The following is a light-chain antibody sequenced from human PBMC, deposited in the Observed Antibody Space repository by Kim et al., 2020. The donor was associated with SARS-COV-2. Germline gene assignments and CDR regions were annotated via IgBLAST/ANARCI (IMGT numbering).Light chain of an antibody. CDR1: QSVSSY. Sequence: ENVLTQSPATLSLSPGERATLSCRASQSVSSYLAWYQQKPGQAPRLLIYDASNRATGIPARFSGSGSGTDFTLTISSLEPEDFAVYYCQQRSNWPPSLTFGGGTKLEI. CDR3: QQRSNWPPSLT. V-gene: IGKV3-11*01. CDR2: DAS. J-gene: IGKJ4*01.